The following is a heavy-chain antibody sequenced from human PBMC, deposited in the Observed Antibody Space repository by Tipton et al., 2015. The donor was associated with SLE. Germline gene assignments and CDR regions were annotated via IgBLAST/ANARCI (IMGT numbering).Heavy chain of an antibody. Sequence: TLSLTCTVFDGSLSGYYSAWLRQSPGKGLEWIGAISHDGGANYNPSLESRGTISLDTSKNHFSLKLISVTAADTAVYYCAREFLNPVTTVHYYFDLWGRGTLVTVSS. CDR1: DGSLSGYY. CDR2: ISHDGGA. CDR3: AREFLNPVTTVHYYFDL. V-gene: IGHV4-34*01. J-gene: IGHJ2*01. D-gene: IGHD4-11*01.